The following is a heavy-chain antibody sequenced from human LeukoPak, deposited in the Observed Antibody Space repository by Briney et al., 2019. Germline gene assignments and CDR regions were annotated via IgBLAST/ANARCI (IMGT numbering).Heavy chain of an antibody. Sequence: GGSLRLSCAASGFTVSSNYMSWVRQAPGKGLEWVSVIYSGGGTYYADSVKGRFTISRDNSKNTLYLQMNSLRAEDTAVYYCARSVTSVCKFDFWGQGTLVTVSS. CDR3: ARSVTSVCKFDF. D-gene: IGHD4-17*01. J-gene: IGHJ4*02. V-gene: IGHV3-53*01. CDR2: IYSGGGT. CDR1: GFTVSSNY.